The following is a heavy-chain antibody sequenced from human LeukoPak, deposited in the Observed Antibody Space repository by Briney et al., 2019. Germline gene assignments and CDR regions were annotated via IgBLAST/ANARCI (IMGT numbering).Heavy chain of an antibody. CDR3: ARDGSSLGIVVVPAAFRIPYYYYYYGMYV. D-gene: IGHD2-2*01. CDR1: GYTFPSYG. CDR2: ISAYNGNT. V-gene: IGHV1-18*01. J-gene: IGHJ6*02. Sequence: GASVKVSCKSSGYTFPSYGISGVRQAPGQGLEWMGWISAYNGNTNYAQKLQGRVTMTTDTSTSTAYIELRSLRSDDTAVDYCARDGSSLGIVVVPAAFRIPYYYYYYGMYVWGQGTTVTVSS.